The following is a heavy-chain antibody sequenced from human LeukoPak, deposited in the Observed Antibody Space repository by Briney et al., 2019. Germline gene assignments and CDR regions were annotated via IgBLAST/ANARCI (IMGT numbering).Heavy chain of an antibody. Sequence: ASVKLSCTASGFTFTSYDINWVRQATGHGLEWLGWMNPNSSNTGYAQKFQGRVTITRNTSMSTAYMDLSSLRSEHTAVYYCPRVYDYYYYYGIDVWGQGTTVTVSS. CDR2: MNPNSSNT. V-gene: IGHV1-8*01. CDR1: GFTFTSYD. D-gene: IGHD3-16*01. J-gene: IGHJ6*02. CDR3: PRVYDYYYYYGIDV.